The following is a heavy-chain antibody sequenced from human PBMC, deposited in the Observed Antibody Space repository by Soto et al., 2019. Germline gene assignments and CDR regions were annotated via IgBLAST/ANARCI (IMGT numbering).Heavy chain of an antibody. CDR2: IYDSGNT. J-gene: IGHJ4*02. Sequence: QVQLRESGPGLVKPSQTLSLTCTVSGGSISSGGYYWSWIRQFPGKGLEWIGYIYDSGNTYYNPSLKSRITISTDTSKSLFSLNLTSVTAADTAVYYCASQATGWYPDYWGQGTPVTVSS. D-gene: IGHD6-19*01. CDR3: ASQATGWYPDY. V-gene: IGHV4-31*03. CDR1: GGSISSGGYY.